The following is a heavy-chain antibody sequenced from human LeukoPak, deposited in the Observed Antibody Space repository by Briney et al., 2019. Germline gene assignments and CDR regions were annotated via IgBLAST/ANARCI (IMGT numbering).Heavy chain of an antibody. J-gene: IGHJ4*02. CDR1: GFTFSSYG. CDR3: ARDYSSGYYYEFDY. Sequence: PGGSLRLSCAASGFTFSSYGMHWVHQAQGKGLEWVAVIWYDGSNKYYADSVKGRFTISRDNSKNTLYLQMNSLRAEDTAVYYCARDYSSGYYYEFDYWGQGTLVTVSS. CDR2: IWYDGSNK. D-gene: IGHD3-22*01. V-gene: IGHV3-33*01.